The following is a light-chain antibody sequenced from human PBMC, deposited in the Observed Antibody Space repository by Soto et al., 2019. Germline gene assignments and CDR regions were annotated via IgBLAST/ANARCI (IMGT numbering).Light chain of an antibody. CDR3: QHYKMYSPWT. Sequence: DLQLTQSPSTPSASLGDRVTITCRASQRIASAVAWYQQRPGKAPNLLIYQASSLESGVPSRFSGSGSGTEFTLTISSLQPDDFATYYCQHYKMYSPWTFGQGTKV. V-gene: IGKV1-5*03. J-gene: IGKJ1*01. CDR1: QRIASA. CDR2: QAS.